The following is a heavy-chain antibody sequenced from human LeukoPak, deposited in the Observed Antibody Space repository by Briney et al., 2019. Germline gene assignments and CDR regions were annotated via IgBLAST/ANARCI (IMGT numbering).Heavy chain of an antibody. J-gene: IGHJ4*02. Sequence: GASVKVSCKASGYTFTGYYMHWVRQAPGQGLEWMGWINPNSDDTNYAQKFQGRVTMTRDTSISTAYMELSRLTSDDTAVYYCARSNVVGVTSPWCFDYWGQGTLVTVSS. CDR1: GYTFTGYY. D-gene: IGHD2-15*01. CDR3: ARSNVVGVTSPWCFDY. V-gene: IGHV1-2*02. CDR2: INPNSDDT.